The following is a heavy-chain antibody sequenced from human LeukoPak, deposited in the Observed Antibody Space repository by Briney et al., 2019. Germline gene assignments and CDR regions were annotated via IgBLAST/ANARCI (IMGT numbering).Heavy chain of an antibody. J-gene: IGHJ4*02. CDR1: GYTFTSYG. CDR3: ARGRGDIVVVPAAIWPLADY. V-gene: IGHV1-18*01. D-gene: IGHD2-2*01. Sequence: ASVKVSCKASGYTFTSYGISWVRQAPGQGLEWMGWISAYNGNINYAQKLQGRVTMTTDTSTSTAYMELRSLRSDDTAVYYCARGRGDIVVVPAAIWPLADYWGQGTLVTVSS. CDR2: ISAYNGNI.